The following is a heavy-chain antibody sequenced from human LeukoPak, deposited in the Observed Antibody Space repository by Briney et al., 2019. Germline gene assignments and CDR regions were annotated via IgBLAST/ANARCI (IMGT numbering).Heavy chain of an antibody. J-gene: IGHJ4*02. CDR2: IIWNSDSI. V-gene: IGHV3-9*01. D-gene: IGHD4-23*01. CDR3: AKIDYGGND. Sequence: PGGSLRLSCAASGFTFGDYALHWVRQAPGKGLEWVSGIIWNSDSIGYADSVKGRFTISRDNAKNSLYLQMNSLRAEDTALYYCAKIDYGGNDWGQGTLVTVSS. CDR1: GFTFGDYA.